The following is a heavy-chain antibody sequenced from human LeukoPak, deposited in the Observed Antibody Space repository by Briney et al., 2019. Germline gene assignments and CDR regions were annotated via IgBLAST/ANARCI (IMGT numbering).Heavy chain of an antibody. J-gene: IGHJ5*02. CDR1: GDSVISDY. CDR2: MYYSGDT. D-gene: IGHD3-16*01. CDR3: ARQGLGYWFDP. Sequence: SETLSLTCTVSGDSVISDYWSWIRQPPGKGLEWIGYMYYSGDTNYNPSLKSRFTISVDTSKNQFSLKLSSVTAADTAFYYCARQGLGYWFDPWGQGTLVTVSS. V-gene: IGHV4-59*02.